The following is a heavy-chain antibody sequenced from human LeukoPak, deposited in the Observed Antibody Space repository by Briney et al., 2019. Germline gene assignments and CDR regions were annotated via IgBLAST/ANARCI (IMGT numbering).Heavy chain of an antibody. CDR1: GGSISTSNYY. D-gene: IGHD3-22*01. CDR2: IFYSGST. CDR3: ARAFAYYYDSSGYYPFDY. Sequence: SETLSLTCTVSGGSISTSNYYWGWIRQPPGKGLEWIGNIFYSGSTYYNPSLKSRVTISVDTSKNQFSLKLSSVTAADTAVYYCARAFAYYYDSSGYYPFDYWGQGTLVTVSS. V-gene: IGHV4-39*07. J-gene: IGHJ4*02.